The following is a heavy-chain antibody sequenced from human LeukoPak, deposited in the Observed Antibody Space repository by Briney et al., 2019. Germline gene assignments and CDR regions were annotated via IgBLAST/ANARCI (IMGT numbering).Heavy chain of an antibody. CDR3: ARHREGYYGSGSYYSFDP. CDR2: IYYSGST. V-gene: IGHV4-39*01. CDR1: GGSISSYY. D-gene: IGHD3-10*01. Sequence: SETLSLTCTVSGGSISSYYWGWIRQPPGKGLEWIGSIYYSGSTYYNPSLKSRVTISVDTSKNQFSLKLSSVTAADTAVYYCARHREGYYGSGSYYSFDPWGQGTLVTVSS. J-gene: IGHJ5*02.